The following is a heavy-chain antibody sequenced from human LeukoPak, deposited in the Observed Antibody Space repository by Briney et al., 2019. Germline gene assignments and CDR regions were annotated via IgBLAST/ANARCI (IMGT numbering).Heavy chain of an antibody. V-gene: IGHV3-23*01. CDR2: ISGSGGST. D-gene: IGHD6-13*01. CDR3: AKGLSSSWYSPLGY. Sequence: GGSLRLSCATSGFTFSTYAMSWVRQAPGKGLEWVSAISGSGGSTYYADSVKGRFTISRDNSKNTLYLQMNSLRAEDTAVYYCAKGLSSSWYSPLGYWGQGTLVTVSS. J-gene: IGHJ4*02. CDR1: GFTFSTYA.